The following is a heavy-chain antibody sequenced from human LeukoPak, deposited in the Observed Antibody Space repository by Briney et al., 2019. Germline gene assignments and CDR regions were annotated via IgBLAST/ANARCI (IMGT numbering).Heavy chain of an antibody. V-gene: IGHV4-59*01. D-gene: IGHD5-18*01. CDR2: IYYSGST. J-gene: IGHJ4*02. CDR1: GGSISSYY. CDR3: ARGRGYSYGLFDY. Sequence: SETLSLTCTSGGSISSYYWSWIRQPPGKGLEWIGYIYYSGSTNYNPSLKSRVTISVDTSKNQFSLRLSSVTAADTAVYYCARGRGYSYGLFDYWGQGTLVTVSS.